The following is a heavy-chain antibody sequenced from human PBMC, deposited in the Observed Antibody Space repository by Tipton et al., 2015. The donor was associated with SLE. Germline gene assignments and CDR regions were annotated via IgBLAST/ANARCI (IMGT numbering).Heavy chain of an antibody. D-gene: IGHD2-8*01. Sequence: GLVKPSETLSLTCVVSGGSISSGGYYWSWIRQHPGKGPEWIGYIYYSGNTYYNPSLQSRVTMSVDTSKNHSSLKLSSVTAADTAVYYCARHDTNYGRNWFDPWGQGTLVTVSS. J-gene: IGHJ5*02. CDR3: ARHDTNYGRNWFDP. CDR1: GGSISSGGYY. V-gene: IGHV4-31*11. CDR2: IYYSGNT.